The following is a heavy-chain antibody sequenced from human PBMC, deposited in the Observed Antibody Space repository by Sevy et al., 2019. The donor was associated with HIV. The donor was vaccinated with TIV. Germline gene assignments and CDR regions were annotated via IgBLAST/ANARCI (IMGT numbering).Heavy chain of an antibody. J-gene: IGHJ6*02. D-gene: IGHD1-7*01. CDR1: GYSFTSYG. Sequence: AAVKVSCKASGYSFTSYGISWVGQAPGQGLEWMGWISGYNGKTNYQQKLQGRVTMSTDTSTSTAYMELRSLISVDTAVYYCARDNWNYRDSYGMDVWGQGTLVLVSS. V-gene: IGHV1-18*01. CDR3: ARDNWNYRDSYGMDV. CDR2: ISGYNGKT.